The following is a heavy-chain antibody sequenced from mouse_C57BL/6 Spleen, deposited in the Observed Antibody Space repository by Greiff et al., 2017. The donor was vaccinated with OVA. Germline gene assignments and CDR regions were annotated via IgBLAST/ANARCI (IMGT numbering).Heavy chain of an antibody. Sequence: QVHVKQSGAELARPGASVTLSCKASGYTFTSYGISWVKQRTGQGLEWIGEIYPRSGNTYYNEKFKGKATLTADKSSSTAYMELRSLTSEDSAVYFCARDTTVWYFDVWGTGTTVTVSS. CDR1: GYTFTSYG. V-gene: IGHV1-81*01. J-gene: IGHJ1*03. CDR3: ARDTTVWYFDV. CDR2: IYPRSGNT. D-gene: IGHD1-1*01.